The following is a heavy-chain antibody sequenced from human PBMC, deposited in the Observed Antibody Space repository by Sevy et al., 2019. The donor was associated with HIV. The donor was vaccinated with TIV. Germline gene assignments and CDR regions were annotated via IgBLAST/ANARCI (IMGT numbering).Heavy chain of an antibody. D-gene: IGHD3-10*01. Sequence: GGSLRLSCAASGFTFSGHYMDWVRQAPGKGLEWVGRIRNKANSDTTEYAASVKGRFTISRDDSKNSLYLQMNSLKTEDTAVYYCARVPTYGSVTYFLDYWGQGSLVTVSS. CDR2: IRNKANSDTT. CDR1: GFTFSGHY. J-gene: IGHJ4*02. V-gene: IGHV3-72*01. CDR3: ARVPTYGSVTYFLDY.